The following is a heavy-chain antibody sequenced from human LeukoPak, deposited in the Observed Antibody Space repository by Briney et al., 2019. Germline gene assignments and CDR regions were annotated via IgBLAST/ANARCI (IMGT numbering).Heavy chain of an antibody. J-gene: IGHJ4*02. CDR1: GDSISNSY. Sequence: PSETLSLTCTVSGDSISNSYLSWVRQPPGKGLEWIGFVYYSGSTNYNPSLKSRVTISIDTSKNQFSLKLSSVTPADTAVYYCAKDRQLERRGLDYWGQGALVTVSS. CDR2: VYYSGST. V-gene: IGHV4-59*01. CDR3: AKDRQLERRGLDY. D-gene: IGHD1-1*01.